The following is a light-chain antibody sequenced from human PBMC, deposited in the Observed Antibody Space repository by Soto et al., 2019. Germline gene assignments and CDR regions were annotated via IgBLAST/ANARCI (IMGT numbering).Light chain of an antibody. CDR1: QSVITSF. CDR2: GAS. CDR3: QQYGMSPPHT. Sequence: EIVLTQSPGTLSLSPGERATLSCRASQSVITSFLAWFQQKPGQAPRLLIYGASSRATGIPDRFSGSGSGTDFALTISRLEPEDSAVYYCQQYGMSPPHTCGQGTKLEIK. J-gene: IGKJ2*01. V-gene: IGKV3-20*01.